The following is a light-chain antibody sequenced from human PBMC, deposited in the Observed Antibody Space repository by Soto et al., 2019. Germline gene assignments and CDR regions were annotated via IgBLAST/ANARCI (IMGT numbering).Light chain of an antibody. CDR2: SNN. CDR3: AAWDDSLNGRYV. V-gene: IGLV1-44*01. Sequence: QLVLTQPPSASGTPGQRVTISCSGDRSNIGSNSVNWYQQLPGTAPKLLIYSNNQRPSGVPDRFSGSKSGTSASLAISGLQSEDEADYYCAAWDDSLNGRYVFGTGTKVTVL. J-gene: IGLJ1*01. CDR1: RSNIGSNS.